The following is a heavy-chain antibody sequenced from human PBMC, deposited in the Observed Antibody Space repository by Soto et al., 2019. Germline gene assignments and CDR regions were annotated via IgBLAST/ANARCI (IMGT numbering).Heavy chain of an antibody. Sequence: QVQLQQWGAGLLKPSETLSLTCAVYGGSFSGYYWSWIRQPPGKGLEWIGEINHSGSTNYNPSLKSRVTISVDTSKNQFSLKLSSVTAADTAVYYCARGHQIASVPELDYWGQGTLVTVSS. V-gene: IGHV4-34*01. CDR1: GGSFSGYY. D-gene: IGHD2-21*01. CDR3: ARGHQIASVPELDY. J-gene: IGHJ4*02. CDR2: INHSGST.